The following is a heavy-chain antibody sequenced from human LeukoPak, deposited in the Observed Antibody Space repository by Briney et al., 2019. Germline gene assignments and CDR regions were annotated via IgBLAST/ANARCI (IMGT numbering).Heavy chain of an antibody. CDR2: INTNTGNP. V-gene: IGHV7-4-1*02. Sequence: GASVKVSCKASGYTFTSYAMNWVRQAPGQGLEWMGWINTNTGNPTYAQGFTGRFVFSLVTSVSTAYLQISSLKAEDTAVYYCARDSRLRTVFGHNWFDPWGQGTLVTVSS. J-gene: IGHJ5*02. CDR1: GYTFTSYA. CDR3: ARDSRLRTVFGHNWFDP. D-gene: IGHD4-17*01.